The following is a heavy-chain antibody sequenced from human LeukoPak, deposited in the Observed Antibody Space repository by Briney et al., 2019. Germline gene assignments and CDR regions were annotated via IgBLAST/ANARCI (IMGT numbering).Heavy chain of an antibody. CDR3: AKGPYSSPDEGYFFDY. J-gene: IGHJ4*02. Sequence: AGGSLRLSCAASGFTFDDYSMHWVRQVPGKGLQWVSGISWNSGIIGYADSVRGRFTISRDNPKNSLYLQMSSLRTEDTALYYCAKGPYSSPDEGYFFDYWGQGTLVTVSS. D-gene: IGHD6-13*01. V-gene: IGHV3-9*01. CDR1: GFTFDDYS. CDR2: ISWNSGII.